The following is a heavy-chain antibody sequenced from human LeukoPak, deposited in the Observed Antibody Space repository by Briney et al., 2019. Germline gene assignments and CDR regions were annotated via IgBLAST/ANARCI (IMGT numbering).Heavy chain of an antibody. CDR2: IIPILGIA. V-gene: IGHV1-69*04. CDR3: ARGATDLSDP. Sequence: ASVKVSCKASGGTLSSYAISWVRQAPGQGLEWMGRIIPILGIANYAQKFQGRVTITADKSTSTAYMELSSLRSEDTAVYYCARGATDLSDPWGQGTLVTVSS. CDR1: GGTLSSYA. J-gene: IGHJ5*02.